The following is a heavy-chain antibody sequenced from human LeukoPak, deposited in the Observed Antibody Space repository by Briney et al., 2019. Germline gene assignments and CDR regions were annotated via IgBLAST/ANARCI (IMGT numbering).Heavy chain of an antibody. CDR3: ARHLGFGSYNAFDI. CDR2: IYYSGST. J-gene: IGHJ3*02. CDR1: GGSISSSSYY. Sequence: SETLSLTCTVSGGSISSSSYYWGWIRQPPGRGLEWIGTIYYSGSTYYHPSLKSRVTISVDTSKNQFSMNLSSVTGADTAVYYCARHLGFGSYNAFDIWGQGTMVTVSS. V-gene: IGHV4-39*01. D-gene: IGHD3-10*01.